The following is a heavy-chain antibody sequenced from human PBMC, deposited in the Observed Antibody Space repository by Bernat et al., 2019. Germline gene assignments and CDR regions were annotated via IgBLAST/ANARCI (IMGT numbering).Heavy chain of an antibody. CDR2: ISYDGSNK. V-gene: IGHV3-30*03. CDR1: GFTFSSYG. D-gene: IGHD1-1*01. J-gene: IGHJ2*01. Sequence: QVQLVESGGGVVQPGRSLRLSCAASGFTFSSYGMHWVRQAPGKGLEWVAVISYDGSNKYYADSVKGRFTISRDNSKNSLYLQMNSLRAEDTAVYYCARGQGWNESPRDWYFDLWGRGTLVTVSS. CDR3: ARGQGWNESPRDWYFDL.